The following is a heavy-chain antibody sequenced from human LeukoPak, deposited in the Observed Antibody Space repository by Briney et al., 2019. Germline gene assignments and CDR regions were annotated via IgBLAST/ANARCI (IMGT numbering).Heavy chain of an antibody. D-gene: IGHD5-18*01. CDR2: IYSGGST. CDR3: ARARGYSYGLNC. J-gene: IGHJ4*02. V-gene: IGHV3-53*01. CDR1: GFTVSSNY. Sequence: GGSLRLSCAASGFTVSSNYMSWVRQAPGKGLEWVSVIYSGGSTYYADSVKGRFTISRDNSKNTLYLQMNSLRAEDTAVYYCARARGYSYGLNCWGQGTLVTVSS.